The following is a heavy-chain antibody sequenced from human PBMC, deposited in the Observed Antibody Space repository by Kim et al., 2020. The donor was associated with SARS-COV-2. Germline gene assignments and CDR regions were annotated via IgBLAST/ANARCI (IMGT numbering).Heavy chain of an antibody. Sequence: SQTLSLTCAISGDSVSGNGGAWSWIRQSPSRGLEWLGRRYYMSKWHSDYAESVKGRISINPDTSTNQFSLQLDSMTPEDTGVYYCVRQRHGSSWFVWGPGTLVTVSS. V-gene: IGHV6-1*01. CDR3: VRQRHGSSWFV. J-gene: IGHJ4*02. D-gene: IGHD6-13*01. CDR2: RYYMSKWHS. CDR1: GDSVSGNGGA.